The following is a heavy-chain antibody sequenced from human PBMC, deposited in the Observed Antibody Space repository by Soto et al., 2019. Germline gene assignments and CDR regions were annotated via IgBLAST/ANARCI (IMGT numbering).Heavy chain of an antibody. J-gene: IGHJ4*02. V-gene: IGHV3-15*01. CDR2: VKSKTDGGAT. CDR1: GFTFYNTW. D-gene: IGHD5-12*01. Sequence: EVQLVESGGDLVKPGGSLRLSCTASGFTFYNTWMSWVRQAPGKGLEWVGRVKSKTDGGATDYNALVRGRFTISRDDSEKTLYLQMNSLPTDDTAVYYFTTDRRSGYDPQFDFWGQGTLVTVSS. CDR3: TTDRRSGYDPQFDF.